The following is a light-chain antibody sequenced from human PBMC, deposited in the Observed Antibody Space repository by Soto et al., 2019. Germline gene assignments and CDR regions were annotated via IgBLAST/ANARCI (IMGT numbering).Light chain of an antibody. J-gene: IGLJ1*01. CDR3: QVWDTSSDHRYV. CDR2: HDR. Sequence: SYELTQPPSVSVAPGKTARITCGGNNIGSKSVHWFQQKPGQAPVLVISHDRDRPSGIPERFSGSNSGNTATLTISRVEAGDEADYYCQVWDTSSDHRYVFGTGTKVTVL. CDR1: NIGSKS. V-gene: IGLV3-21*04.